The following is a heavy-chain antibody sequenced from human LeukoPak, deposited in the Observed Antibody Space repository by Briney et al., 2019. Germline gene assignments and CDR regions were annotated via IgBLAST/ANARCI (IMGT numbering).Heavy chain of an antibody. CDR2: IFYNEGT. J-gene: IGHJ5*02. D-gene: IGHD3-16*02. Sequence: RPSETLSLTCTVSSGSFRTYYWSWIRQPPGKGLEWIGYIFYNEGTSYNPSLKSRVTISVDTSNNQLSLKVNSVTAADTAVYYCARESTGLVWFDPWGQGTLVTVSP. CDR1: SGSFRTYY. CDR3: ARESTGLVWFDP. V-gene: IGHV4-59*01.